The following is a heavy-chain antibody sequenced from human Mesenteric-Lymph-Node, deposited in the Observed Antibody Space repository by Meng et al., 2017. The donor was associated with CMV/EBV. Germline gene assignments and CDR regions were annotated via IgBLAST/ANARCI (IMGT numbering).Heavy chain of an antibody. CDR1: GGSINTYY. J-gene: IGHJ4*02. Sequence: SETLSLTCTVSGGSINTYYWSWIRQPPGKGLEWIGYIYYSGSTKYNPSLQSRVTISVDTSKNQFSLKLSSVTAADTAVYYCARDRIFGEYSDYWGQGTLVTVSS. V-gene: IGHV4-59*12. D-gene: IGHD3-10*01. CDR2: IYYSGST. CDR3: ARDRIFGEYSDY.